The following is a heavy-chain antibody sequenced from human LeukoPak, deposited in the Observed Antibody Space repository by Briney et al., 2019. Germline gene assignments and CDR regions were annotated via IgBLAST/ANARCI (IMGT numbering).Heavy chain of an antibody. CDR3: ARASFDYGSFDY. V-gene: IGHV4-38-2*01. CDR1: GYSVSSDYY. D-gene: IGHD3-16*01. J-gene: IGHJ4*02. CDR2: IYHSGST. Sequence: PSETLSLTCAVSGYSVSSDYYWGWIRQPPGKGLEWIGSIYHSGSTYYDPYLKSRVTISLDTPQNHFSLRLTSVTAADTAVYYCARASFDYGSFDYWGQGTVVTVSS.